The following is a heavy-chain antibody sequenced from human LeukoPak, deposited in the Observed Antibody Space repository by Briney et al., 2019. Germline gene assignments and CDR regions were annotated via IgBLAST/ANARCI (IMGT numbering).Heavy chain of an antibody. CDR1: GGSFSGYY. CDR3: AREEYSGYVEA. Sequence: PSETLSLTCAVYGGSFSGYYWSWIRQHPGKGLEWIGYIYYSGSTYYNPSLKSRVTISVDTSKNQFSLKLSSVTAADTAVYYCAREEYSGYVEAWGQGTLVTVSS. D-gene: IGHD5-12*01. V-gene: IGHV4-31*11. CDR2: IYYSGST. J-gene: IGHJ4*02.